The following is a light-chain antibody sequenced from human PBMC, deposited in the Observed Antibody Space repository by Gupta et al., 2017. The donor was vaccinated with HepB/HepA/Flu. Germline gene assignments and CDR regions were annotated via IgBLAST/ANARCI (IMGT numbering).Light chain of an antibody. Sequence: QSALTQPPSASGSPGQSVTISCTGTSSDVGGYNHVSWYQQHPGTAPKLMIFEVNQRPSGVPDRFSGSKSGNTASLTVSGLQADDDANYYCSSYAGSNNVVFGGGTKLTVL. CDR2: EVN. CDR1: SSDVGGYNH. CDR3: SSYAGSNNVV. J-gene: IGLJ2*01. V-gene: IGLV2-8*01.